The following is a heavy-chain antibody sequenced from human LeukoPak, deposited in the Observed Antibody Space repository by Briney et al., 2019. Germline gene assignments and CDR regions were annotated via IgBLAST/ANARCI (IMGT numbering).Heavy chain of an antibody. V-gene: IGHV3-33*01. Sequence: GGSLRLSCAASGFTFSSYGMHWVRQAPGKGLEWVAVIWYDGSNKYYADSVKGRFTISRDNSKNTLYLQMNSLRAEDMAVYYCARDGYDSSGYLLGPNYGMDVWGQGTTVTVSS. CDR2: IWYDGSNK. CDR1: GFTFSSYG. D-gene: IGHD3-22*01. CDR3: ARDGYDSSGYLLGPNYGMDV. J-gene: IGHJ6*02.